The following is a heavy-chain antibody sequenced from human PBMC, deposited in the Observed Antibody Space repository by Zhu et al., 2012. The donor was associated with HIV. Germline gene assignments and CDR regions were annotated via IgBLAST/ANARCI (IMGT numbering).Heavy chain of an antibody. Sequence: QEQLRQWGAGSVKPWETLVLTCAVYVGTFDEYHWTWVRQTPGMGLEWIGDVHHSGNTNYNPSLQSRLIISVDPSKAVLPKVEVSFCRGHGCLLCARPARLGELWTKDAFDIVGPRDSGHRLL. V-gene: IGHV4-34*01. CDR1: VGTFDEYH. CDR3: ARPARLGELWTKDAFDI. D-gene: IGHD2-21*01. CDR2: VHHSGNT. J-gene: IGHJ3*02.